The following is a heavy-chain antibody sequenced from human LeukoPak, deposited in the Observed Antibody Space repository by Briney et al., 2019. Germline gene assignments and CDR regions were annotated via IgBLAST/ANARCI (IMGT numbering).Heavy chain of an antibody. CDR1: GGTFSSYA. Sequence: SAKVSCKASGGTFSSYAISWVRQAPGQGLEWMGGIIPIFGTANYAQKFQGRVTITADESTSTAYMELSSLRSEDTAVYYCARAPIVVVNPDYYYYYGMDVWGQGTTVTVSS. CDR3: ARAPIVVVNPDYYYYYGMDV. D-gene: IGHD3-22*01. J-gene: IGHJ6*02. V-gene: IGHV1-69*13. CDR2: IIPIFGTA.